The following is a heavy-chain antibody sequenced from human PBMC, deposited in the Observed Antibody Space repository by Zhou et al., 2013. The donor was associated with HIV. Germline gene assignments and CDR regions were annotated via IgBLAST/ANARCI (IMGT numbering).Heavy chain of an antibody. V-gene: IGHV1-69*13. D-gene: IGHD4-17*01. CDR1: GGTFSGYA. CDR2: IIPIFGTT. J-gene: IGHJ3*02. Sequence: QVQLVQSGAEVKKPGSSVKVSCKASGGTFSGYAFSWMRQAPGQGLEWMGRIIPIFGTTNYAQKFQGRVTITADESTSSAYMDLSSLRSEDTAVYYCARDYGAKGGFDIWGQGTIVTVSS. CDR3: ARDYGAKGGFDI.